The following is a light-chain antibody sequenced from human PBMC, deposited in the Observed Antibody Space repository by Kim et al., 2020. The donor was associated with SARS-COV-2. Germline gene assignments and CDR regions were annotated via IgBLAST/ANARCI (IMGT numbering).Light chain of an antibody. V-gene: IGLV5-52*01. J-gene: IGLJ3*02. CDR3: GTWHSNSKTPRV. CDR1: SGISVGDCR. Sequence: MLSSGISVGDCRIRWYQQTLGNPPRYLLYYHSDSNKGQGSGVPSRFSGSNDASANAGILRISGLQPEDEADYYCGTWHSNSKTPRVFGGGTQLTVL. CDR2: YHSDSNK.